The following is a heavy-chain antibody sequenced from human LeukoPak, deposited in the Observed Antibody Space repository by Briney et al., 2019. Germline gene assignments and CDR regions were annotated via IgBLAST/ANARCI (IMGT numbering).Heavy chain of an antibody. V-gene: IGHV4-59*01. Sequence: SETLSLTCTVSGGSTSSYYWSWIRQPPGKGLEWIGYIYYSGSTNYNPSLKSRVTISVDTSKNQFSLKLSSVTAADTAVYYCARTAGYSSSLDAFDIWGQGTMVTVSS. J-gene: IGHJ3*02. CDR2: IYYSGST. CDR3: ARTAGYSSSLDAFDI. D-gene: IGHD6-13*01. CDR1: GGSTSSYY.